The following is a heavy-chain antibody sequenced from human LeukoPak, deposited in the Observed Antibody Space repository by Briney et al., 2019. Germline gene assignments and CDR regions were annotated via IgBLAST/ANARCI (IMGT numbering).Heavy chain of an antibody. V-gene: IGHV1-18*01. CDR3: ARRGRSLYYYYGMDV. Sequence: ASVKVSCKASGYTFTSYGISWVRQAPGQGLEWMGWISAYNGNTNYAQKLQGRVTMTTDTSTSTAYMELRSLRSDDTAVYYCARRGRSLYYYYGMDVWGQGTTVTVSS. CDR1: GYTFTSYG. J-gene: IGHJ6*02. CDR2: ISAYNGNT.